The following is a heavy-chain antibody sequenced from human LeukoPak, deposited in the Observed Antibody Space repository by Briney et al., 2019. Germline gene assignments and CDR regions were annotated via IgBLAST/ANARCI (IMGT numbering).Heavy chain of an antibody. CDR2: IYTSGST. CDR3: ARSLSSSSIGGGFDY. J-gene: IGHJ4*02. CDR1: SGSISSGSYS. V-gene: IGHV4-61*02. D-gene: IGHD6-6*01. Sequence: SQTLSLTCTVSSGSISSGSYSWTWIRQPAGKGLEWIGRIYTSGSTNYNPSLKSRVIISIDMSKNQFSLKLSSVTAADTAVYYCARSLSSSSIGGGFDYWGQGTLVTVSS.